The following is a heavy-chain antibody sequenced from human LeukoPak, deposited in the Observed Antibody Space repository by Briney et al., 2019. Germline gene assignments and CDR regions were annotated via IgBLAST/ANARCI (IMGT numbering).Heavy chain of an antibody. D-gene: IGHD3-9*01. CDR2: INPNSGGT. CDR1: GYTFTGYY. Sequence: ASVKVSCKASGYTFTGYYMHWVRQAPGQGLEWMGWINPNSGGTNYAQKFQGRVTMTRDTSISTAYMELSRLRSDDTAVYYCASEPIYYDILTGYYIVGGRIDYWGQGTLVTVSS. V-gene: IGHV1-2*02. CDR3: ASEPIYYDILTGYYIVGGRIDY. J-gene: IGHJ4*02.